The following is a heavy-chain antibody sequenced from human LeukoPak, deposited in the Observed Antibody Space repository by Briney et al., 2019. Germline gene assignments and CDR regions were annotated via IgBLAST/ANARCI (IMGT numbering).Heavy chain of an antibody. J-gene: IGHJ4*02. Sequence: ASVKVSCKVSGYTLTELSMHWVRQAPGKGLEWMGGFDPEDGETIYAQKFQGRVTMTRDTSTSTVYMELSSLRSEDTAVYYCARFTIFGVDFFDYWGQGTLVTVSS. CDR1: GYTLTELS. D-gene: IGHD3-3*01. CDR3: ARFTIFGVDFFDY. CDR2: FDPEDGET. V-gene: IGHV1-24*01.